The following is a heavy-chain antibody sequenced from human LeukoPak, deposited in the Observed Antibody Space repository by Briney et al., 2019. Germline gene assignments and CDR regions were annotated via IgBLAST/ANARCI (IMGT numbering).Heavy chain of an antibody. CDR1: GYTFTGYY. J-gene: IGHJ5*02. Sequence: ASVKVSCKASGYTFTGYYMHWVRQAPGQGLEWMGWISAYNGNTNYAQKLQGRVTMTTDTSTSTAYMELRSLRSDDTAVYYCARGWVYAIGFDPWGQGTLVTVSS. CDR3: ARGWVYAIGFDP. CDR2: ISAYNGNT. V-gene: IGHV1-18*04. D-gene: IGHD2-8*01.